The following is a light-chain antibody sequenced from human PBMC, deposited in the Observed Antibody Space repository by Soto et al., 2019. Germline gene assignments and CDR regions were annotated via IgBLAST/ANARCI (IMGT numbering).Light chain of an antibody. CDR1: QAISSA. V-gene: IGKV1-13*02. J-gene: IGKJ5*01. CDR2: PAS. CDR3: QHFNSYPIT. Sequence: AIQLTQSPSSLSASVGDRVTITCRASQAISSALAWYQQKPGRPPKFLFSPASGLDSGVPPRFSRSGSGTEFTLTISSLQPEDLATYYCQHFNSYPITFGQGTRLEIK.